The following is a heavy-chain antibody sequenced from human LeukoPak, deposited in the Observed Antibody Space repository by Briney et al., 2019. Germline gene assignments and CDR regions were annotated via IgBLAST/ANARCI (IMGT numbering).Heavy chain of an antibody. CDR2: IKQDGSEK. CDR1: GFTFSSYW. D-gene: IGHD3-10*01. J-gene: IGHJ6*03. Sequence: PGGSLRLSCAASGFTFSSYWMSWVRQAPGKGLEWVANIKQDGSEKYYVDSVKGRFTISRDNAKNSLYLQMNSLRAEDTAVYYCAKGLRYGSDFGYMDVWGKGTTVTVSS. CDR3: AKGLRYGSDFGYMDV. V-gene: IGHV3-7*01.